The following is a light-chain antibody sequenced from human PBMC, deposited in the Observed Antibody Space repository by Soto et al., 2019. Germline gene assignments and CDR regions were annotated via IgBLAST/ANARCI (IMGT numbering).Light chain of an antibody. V-gene: IGKV1-5*01. Sequence: DIQMTQSPSTLSGSVGDRVTITCRASQTISSWLAWYQRKPGTAPNLLIFTASYLQSGVPSRFSGSGSGTAITLIISSLQPDDSATYYCQQYAAYWTFGQGTKVDIK. CDR2: TAS. CDR1: QTISSW. CDR3: QQYAAYWT. J-gene: IGKJ1*01.